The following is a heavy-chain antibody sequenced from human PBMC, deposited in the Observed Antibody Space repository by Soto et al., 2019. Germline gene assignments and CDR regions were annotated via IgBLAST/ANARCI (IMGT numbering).Heavy chain of an antibody. J-gene: IGHJ6*02. D-gene: IGHD4-17*01. Sequence: ESGPTRVNPTETLTLTCTVSGFSLSNARMGVSWIRQPPGKALEWLAHIFSNDEKSYSTSLKSRLTISKDTSKSQVVLTMTNMDPVDTATYYCARIPIDYGDYYYGMDVWGQGTTVTVSS. V-gene: IGHV2-26*01. CDR1: GFSLSNARMG. CDR3: ARIPIDYGDYYYGMDV. CDR2: IFSNDEK.